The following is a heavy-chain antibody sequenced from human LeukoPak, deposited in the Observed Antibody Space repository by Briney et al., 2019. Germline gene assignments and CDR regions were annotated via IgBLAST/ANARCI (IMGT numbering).Heavy chain of an antibody. D-gene: IGHD3-22*01. CDR2: IWYDGSNK. V-gene: IGHV3-33*01. CDR1: GFTFSSYG. CDR3: ARGRITMIVDY. J-gene: IGHJ4*02. Sequence: GGSLRLSCAASGFTFSSYGMHWVRQAPGKGLEWVAVIWYDGSNKYYADSVKGRFTISRDNSKNTLYLQMNSLRAEDTVVYYCARGRITMIVDYWGQGTLVTVSS.